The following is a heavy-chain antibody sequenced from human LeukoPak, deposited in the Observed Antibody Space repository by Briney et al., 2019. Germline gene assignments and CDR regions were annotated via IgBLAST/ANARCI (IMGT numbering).Heavy chain of an antibody. CDR1: GFTFSSYS. CDR3: AKGVVPAAHSVFDY. Sequence: AGGSLRLSCAASGFTFSSYSMNWVRQAPGKGLEWVSAISGSGGSTYYADSVKGRFTISRDNSKNTLYLQMNSLRAEDTAVYYCAKGVVPAAHSVFDYWGQGTLVTVSS. V-gene: IGHV3-23*01. J-gene: IGHJ4*02. CDR2: ISGSGGST. D-gene: IGHD2-2*01.